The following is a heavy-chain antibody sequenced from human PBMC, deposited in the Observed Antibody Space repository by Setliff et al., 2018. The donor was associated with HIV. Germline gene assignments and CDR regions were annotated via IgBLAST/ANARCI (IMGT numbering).Heavy chain of an antibody. V-gene: IGHV4-39*07. Sequence: SETLSLTCTVSGGSMSSSSYYWGWIRQPPGKGLEWIGSIYYSGSTYYNPPLKSRVTISVDTSKNQFSLKLSSVTAADTAVFYCARGSQWELLPYFDYWGQGTLVTVSS. CDR3: ARGSQWELLPYFDY. CDR1: GGSMSSSSYY. J-gene: IGHJ4*02. CDR2: IYYSGST. D-gene: IGHD1-26*01.